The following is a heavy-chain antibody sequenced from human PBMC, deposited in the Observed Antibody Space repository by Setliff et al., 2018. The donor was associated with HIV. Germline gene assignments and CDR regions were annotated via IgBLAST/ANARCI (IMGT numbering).Heavy chain of an antibody. CDR3: AKSCDVPSKPGPYYYSMDV. CDR1: GFTFSTYA. J-gene: IGHJ6*03. D-gene: IGHD2-2*01. Sequence: GGSLRLSCAASGFTFSTYAMGWVRQAPGKGLEWVSTIGAVGGPTHYAESVKGRFTISKDNSKNTLFLQLNSLRVDDTAVYYCAKSCDVPSKPGPYYYSMDVWGKGTTVTVSS. V-gene: IGHV3-23*01. CDR2: IGAVGGPT.